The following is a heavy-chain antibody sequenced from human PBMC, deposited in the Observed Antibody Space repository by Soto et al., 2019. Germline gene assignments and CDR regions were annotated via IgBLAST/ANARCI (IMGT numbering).Heavy chain of an antibody. CDR2: ITPMFGTP. D-gene: IGHD3-22*01. CDR1: GYTFTSYD. J-gene: IGHJ4*02. CDR3: ARDGTLYDSRAYYYLY. V-gene: IGHV1-69*01. Sequence: QVQLVQSGAEVKKPGASVKVSCKASGYTFTSYDINWVRQATGQGLEWMGWITPMFGTPNYAQKFRGRVTITADESTSTAYMELSSLRSEDTAMYFCARDGTLYDSRAYYYLYWGQGTLVTVSS.